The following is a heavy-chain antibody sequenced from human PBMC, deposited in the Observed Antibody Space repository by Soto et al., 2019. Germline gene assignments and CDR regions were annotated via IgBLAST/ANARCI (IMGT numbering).Heavy chain of an antibody. CDR1: GFTFINYA. CDR3: ARKILGSTSRPNYWYFDL. V-gene: IGHV3-23*01. Sequence: VQLLESGGGLVQPGGSLRLSCAGSGFTFINYAMNWVRQAPGKGLEWVSSISGGGDATFFADSVRGRFTISRDNSKNTVTLQMNSLGVDDTAVYYCARKILGSTSRPNYWYFDLWGRDTLVTVSS. J-gene: IGHJ2*01. D-gene: IGHD2-2*01. CDR2: ISGGGDAT.